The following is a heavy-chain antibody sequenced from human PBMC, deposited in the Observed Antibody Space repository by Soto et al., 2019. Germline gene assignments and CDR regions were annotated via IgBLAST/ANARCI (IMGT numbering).Heavy chain of an antibody. CDR1: GFTFSTYA. Sequence: SLRLSCAASGFTFSTYAMHWVRQAPGKGLEWVAVISYDGSNKYYADSVKGRFTISRDNSKNTLYLQMNSLRAEDTAVYYCARDRPRIAVAGTLDYWGQGTLVTVSS. D-gene: IGHD6-19*01. CDR2: ISYDGSNK. CDR3: ARDRPRIAVAGTLDY. V-gene: IGHV3-30-3*01. J-gene: IGHJ4*02.